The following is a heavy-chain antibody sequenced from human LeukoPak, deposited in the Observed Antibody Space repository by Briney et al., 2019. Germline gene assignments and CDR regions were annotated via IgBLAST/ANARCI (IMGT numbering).Heavy chain of an antibody. CDR2: MNPNSGNT. CDR3: ARGGRYSSGWYENWFDP. D-gene: IGHD6-19*01. CDR1: GYTFTSYD. Sequence: ASVKVSCKASGYTFTSYDINWVRQATGQGLEWMGWMNPNSGNTGYAQKFQGRVTITRNTSISTAYVELSSLRSEDTAVYYCARGGRYSSGWYENWFDPWGQGTLVTVSS. J-gene: IGHJ5*02. V-gene: IGHV1-8*03.